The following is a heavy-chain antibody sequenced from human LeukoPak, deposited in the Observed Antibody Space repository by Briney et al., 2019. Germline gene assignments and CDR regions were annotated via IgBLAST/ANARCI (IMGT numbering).Heavy chain of an antibody. J-gene: IGHJ4*02. CDR1: GFTFCDYY. CDR3: ATFQGSYCSGGSCYRVSLFDY. Sequence: GGSLRLSCAASGFTFCDYYMSWIRQAPGKGLEWVSYISSSGSTIYYADSVKGRFTISRDNAKNSLYLQMNSLRAEDTAVYYCATFQGSYCSGGSCYRVSLFDYWGQGTLVTVSS. CDR2: ISSSGSTI. V-gene: IGHV3-11*01. D-gene: IGHD2-15*01.